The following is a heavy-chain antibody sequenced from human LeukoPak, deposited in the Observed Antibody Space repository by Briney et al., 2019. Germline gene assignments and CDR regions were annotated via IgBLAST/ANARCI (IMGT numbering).Heavy chain of an antibody. V-gene: IGHV4-59*01. CDR3: AKRILAGYPNYDGYFDY. J-gene: IGHJ2*01. CDR1: GGSISSYY. Sequence: SETLTLTCTVSGGSISSYYWSWIRQAPGKGLEWIGYIYYSGSTNYNPSLKRRVTISVDTSKNQFYLQLSTLTAEDTAVYYCAKRILAGYPNYDGYFDYWGRGTLVTVSS. D-gene: IGHD3-9*01. CDR2: IYYSGST.